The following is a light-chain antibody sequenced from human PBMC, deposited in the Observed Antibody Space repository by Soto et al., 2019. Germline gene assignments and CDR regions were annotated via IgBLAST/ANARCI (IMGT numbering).Light chain of an antibody. V-gene: IGLV2-23*02. CDR3: CSYAGSSTYV. J-gene: IGLJ1*01. CDR1: SSDVGSYNL. Sequence: QSSLTQPASVSGSPGQSITISCTGTSSDVGSYNLVSWYQQHPGKAPKLMIYEVTKRPSGVFNRSSGSKSGNTASLTISGLQAEDEAGYYCCSYAGSSTYVFGTGTKVTGL. CDR2: EVT.